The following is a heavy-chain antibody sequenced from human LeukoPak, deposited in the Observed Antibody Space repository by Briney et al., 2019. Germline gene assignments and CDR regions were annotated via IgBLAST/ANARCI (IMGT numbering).Heavy chain of an antibody. CDR2: ISWSSGTR. Sequence: GGSLRLSCVASGFTFDDHAMHWVRQAPGKGLEWVSGISWSSGTRGYADSVKGRFTISRDNARNSLYLQMNSLRAEDTALYYCAGDRGLTAYYFDFWGQGTLVTVSS. CDR1: GFTFDDHA. D-gene: IGHD3-10*01. CDR3: AGDRGLTAYYFDF. V-gene: IGHV3-9*01. J-gene: IGHJ4*02.